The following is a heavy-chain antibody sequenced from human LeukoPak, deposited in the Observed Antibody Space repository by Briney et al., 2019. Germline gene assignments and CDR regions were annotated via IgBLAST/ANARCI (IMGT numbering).Heavy chain of an antibody. CDR2: ISSSSTTI. Sequence: GGSLRLSCAASGFTFTSYSMNWVRQAPGKGLEWVSYISSSSTTIYYADSVKGRFTMSRDNAKNSLYLQMNSLRDEDTAVYYCARGYYGDYVVDYWGQGTLVTVSS. D-gene: IGHD4-17*01. V-gene: IGHV3-48*02. CDR1: GFTFTSYS. CDR3: ARGYYGDYVVDY. J-gene: IGHJ4*02.